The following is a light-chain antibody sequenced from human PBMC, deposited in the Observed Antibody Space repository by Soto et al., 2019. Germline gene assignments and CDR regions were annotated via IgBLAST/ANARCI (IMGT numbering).Light chain of an antibody. Sequence: QSVLTQPPSASGSPGQSVTIFCTGTSSDVGGYNYVSWYQQHPGKAPKLMIYEVSERPSGVPDRFSGSKSSNTASLTVSGLQAEDEADYYCSSYVDVVTLEVFGPGTKVTVL. J-gene: IGLJ1*01. V-gene: IGLV2-8*01. CDR3: SSYVDVVTLEV. CDR2: EVS. CDR1: SSDVGGYNY.